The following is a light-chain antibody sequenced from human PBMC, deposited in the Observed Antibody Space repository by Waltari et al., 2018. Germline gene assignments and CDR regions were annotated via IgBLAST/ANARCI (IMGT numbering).Light chain of an antibody. CDR1: QSISRC. J-gene: IGKJ1*01. V-gene: IGKV1-5*03. CDR2: KAS. Sequence: DIQLTQSPSTLSASVGDRVTITGRASQSISRCVAWYHKKPGKAPNLLIYKASSLENGVPSRFSGSGSGTEFTLTISSLQPDECATYYCQQYHSYRTFGQGTKVEIK. CDR3: QQYHSYRT.